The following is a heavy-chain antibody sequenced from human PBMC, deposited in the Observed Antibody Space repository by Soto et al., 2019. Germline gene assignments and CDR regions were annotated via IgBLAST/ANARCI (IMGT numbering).Heavy chain of an antibody. Sequence: GASVKVSCKASGYTFTSYAMHWVRQAPGQRLEWMGWINAGNGNTKYSQKFQGRVTIPRDTSASTAYRELSSLRSEDTAVYYCARGSVYYYWEDYGGQGTLVTVSS. CDR3: ARGSVYYYWEDY. CDR2: INAGNGNT. D-gene: IGHD3-22*01. J-gene: IGHJ4*02. V-gene: IGHV1-3*01. CDR1: GYTFTSYA.